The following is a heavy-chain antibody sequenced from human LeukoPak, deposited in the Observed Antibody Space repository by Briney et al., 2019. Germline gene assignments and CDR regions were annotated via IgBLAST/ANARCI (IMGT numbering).Heavy chain of an antibody. CDR3: AKESRDGYINY. D-gene: IGHD5-24*01. CDR2: ISWNSGSI. Sequence: GRSLRLSCAASGFTFDDYAMHWVRQAPGKGLEWVSRISWNSGSIGYADSVKGRFTISRDNAKNSLYLQMNSLRAEDTALYYCAKESRDGYINYWGQGTLVTVSS. V-gene: IGHV3-9*01. J-gene: IGHJ4*02. CDR1: GFTFDDYA.